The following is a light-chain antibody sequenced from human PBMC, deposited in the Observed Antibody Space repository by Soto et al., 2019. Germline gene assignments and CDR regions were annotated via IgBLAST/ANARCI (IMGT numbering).Light chain of an antibody. CDR1: SSNIGSNP. J-gene: IGLJ3*02. Sequence: QAVVTQPPSASGTPGQRVTISCSGSSSNIGSNPVNWYQQLPGTAPKLLIYSNNQRPSGVPDRFSGSKSGTSASLAISGLQSEDEADYSCAAWDDSLNGWVFGGGTKLTVL. CDR2: SNN. CDR3: AAWDDSLNGWV. V-gene: IGLV1-44*01.